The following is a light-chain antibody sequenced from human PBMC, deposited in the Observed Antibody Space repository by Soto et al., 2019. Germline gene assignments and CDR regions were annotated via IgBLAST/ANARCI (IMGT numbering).Light chain of an antibody. J-gene: IGKJ2*01. Sequence: EIVMTQSPATLSVSPGERATLSCRASQSVSSNFAWYQQKPGQAPRLLIYGASTRATGIPARFSGSGSGTEFTLTISSLQSEDFAVYYCQQYNNWPPYTFAQGTKQEIK. CDR2: GAS. V-gene: IGKV3-15*01. CDR3: QQYNNWPPYT. CDR1: QSVSSN.